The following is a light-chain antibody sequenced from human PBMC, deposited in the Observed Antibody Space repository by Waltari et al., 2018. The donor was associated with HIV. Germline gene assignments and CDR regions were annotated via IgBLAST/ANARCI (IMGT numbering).Light chain of an antibody. CDR3: QKYNSDPLT. J-gene: IGKJ4*01. Sequence: DIQMTQSPSSLSASVGDRVTITCRASQGISNYLAWYQQKPGKVPKLLIYAASTLRSGVPSRFSGSGSGTDFTLTISSLQPEDVASFYCQKYNSDPLTFGGGTKVELK. V-gene: IGKV1-27*01. CDR1: QGISNY. CDR2: AAS.